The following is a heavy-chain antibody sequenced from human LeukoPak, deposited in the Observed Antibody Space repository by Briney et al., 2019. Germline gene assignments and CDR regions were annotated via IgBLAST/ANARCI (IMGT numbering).Heavy chain of an antibody. D-gene: IGHD4/OR15-4a*01. CDR2: IYYSGST. CDR1: GVSISSYY. V-gene: IGHV4-59*01. CDR3: ARGGLSPLYGMDV. Sequence: TSETLSLTCTVSGVSISSYYWSWIRQPPGKGLEWIGYIYYSGSTNYNPSLKSRVTISVDTSRNQFSLKLSSVTAADTAVYYCARGGLSPLYGMDVWGQGTTVTVSS. J-gene: IGHJ6*02.